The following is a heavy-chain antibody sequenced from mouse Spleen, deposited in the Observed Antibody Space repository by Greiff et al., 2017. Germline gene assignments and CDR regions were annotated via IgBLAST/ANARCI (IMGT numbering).Heavy chain of an antibody. V-gene: IGHV1-7*01. D-gene: IGHD1-2*01. CDR1: GYTFTSYW. J-gene: IGHJ2*01. Sequence: VQLQQSGAELAKPGASVKLSCKASGYTFTSYWMHWVHQRPGQGLEWIGYISPSSGYTKYNQKFKDKATLTADKSSSTVYMQLSSLTYEDSAVYYCARSAQYYGRGPDYWGQGTTLTVSS. CDR2: ISPSSGYT. CDR3: ARSAQYYGRGPDY.